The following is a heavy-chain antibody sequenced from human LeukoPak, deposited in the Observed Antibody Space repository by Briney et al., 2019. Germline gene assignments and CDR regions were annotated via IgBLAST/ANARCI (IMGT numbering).Heavy chain of an antibody. CDR3: ARLRDTGGYYFYYYFDS. Sequence: SETLSLTCTVSTGSTNNDNYYWGWIRQSPGKSLEWSGNIYYSGNSGNTYYNPSLKSRVTISVDTAKNQFSLNLSSVTAADTALYYCARLRDTGGYYFYYYFDSWGLGTLVSVSS. CDR2: IYYSGNSGNT. D-gene: IGHD3-22*01. J-gene: IGHJ4*02. CDR1: TGSTNNDNYY. V-gene: IGHV4-39*01.